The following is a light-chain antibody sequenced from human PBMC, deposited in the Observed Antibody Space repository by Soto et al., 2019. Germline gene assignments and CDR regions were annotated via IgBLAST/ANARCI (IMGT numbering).Light chain of an antibody. V-gene: IGKV1-5*03. CDR2: KVS. J-gene: IGKJ1*01. Sequence: DIQLTQSPSTLSASVGDSVTITCRASQTISDWLAWFQQKPGQAPRLLIYKVSNLESGVPSRFSGSGSGTEFTLTISSLQPDDCSTYYCQHPGTFGQGTKVEI. CDR1: QTISDW. CDR3: QHPGT.